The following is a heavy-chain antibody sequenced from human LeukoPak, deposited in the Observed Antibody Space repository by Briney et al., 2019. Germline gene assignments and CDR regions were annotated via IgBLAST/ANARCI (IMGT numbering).Heavy chain of an antibody. CDR3: AKEAKYTAMVTYTFDY. V-gene: IGHV3-23*01. Sequence: SGGSLRLSCAASGFIFSNYAVGWVRQAPGKGLEWVSRISGSGGSTYYADSVKGRFTISRDNSKNTLYLQMNSLRAEDTAVYYCAKEAKYTAMVTYTFDYWGQGTLVTVSS. CDR2: ISGSGGST. J-gene: IGHJ4*02. D-gene: IGHD5-18*01. CDR1: GFIFSNYA.